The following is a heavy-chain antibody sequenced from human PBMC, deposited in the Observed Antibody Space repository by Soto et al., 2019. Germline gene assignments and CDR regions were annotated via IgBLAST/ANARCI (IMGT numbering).Heavy chain of an antibody. CDR1: GGSLSGYY. V-gene: IGHV4-34*01. D-gene: IGHD6-6*01. CDR2: INPSGST. CDR3: ARDTRRTAYSSSSWSPNH. J-gene: IGHJ4*02. Sequence: SETLSLTCAVYGGSLSGYYWSWIRQPPGKGLEWIGEINPSGSTKYNPSLKSRVTISLDTSKNQFSLKLNSVTAADTAVYFCARDTRRTAYSSSSWSPNHWGQGTLVTVSS.